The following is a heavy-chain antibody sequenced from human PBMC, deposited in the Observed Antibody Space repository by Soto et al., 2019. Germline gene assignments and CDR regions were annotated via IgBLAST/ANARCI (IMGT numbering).Heavy chain of an antibody. CDR2: INVGTDKT. J-gene: IGHJ4*02. V-gene: IGHV1-3*01. CDR1: GYSFIKNA. Sequence: ASVKVSCTTSGYSFIKNAIHWVRQAPGQRPEWMGWINVGTDKTKYSEKFQGRVTISNETSESTAYMELTSLGSEDTAVYYCARLEAGVKLDYWGQGTPVTVSS. CDR3: ARLEAGVKLDY.